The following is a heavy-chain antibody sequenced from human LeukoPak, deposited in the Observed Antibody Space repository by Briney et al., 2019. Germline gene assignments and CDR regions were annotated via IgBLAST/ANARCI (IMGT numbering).Heavy chain of an antibody. CDR1: GFTFSSYG. D-gene: IGHD3-3*01. CDR3: AKGSDIRVSLHFDF. J-gene: IGHJ4*02. V-gene: IGHV3-30*18. Sequence: GGSLRLSCAASGFTFSSYGIHWVRQAPGKGLGWVAAISYDGGDKYYADSVKGRFTISRDNSKNTLYLQMNSLRAEDTAVYHCAKGSDIRVSLHFDFWGQGTLVTVSS. CDR2: ISYDGGDK.